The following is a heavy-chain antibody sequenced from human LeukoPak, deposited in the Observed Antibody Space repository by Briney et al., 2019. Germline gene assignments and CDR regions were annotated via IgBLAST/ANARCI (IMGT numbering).Heavy chain of an antibody. D-gene: IGHD6-19*01. V-gene: IGHV1-18*04. J-gene: IGHJ4*02. CDR2: ISAYNGNT. Sequence: ASVKVSCKASGYTFTSYGISWVRQAPGQGLEWMGWISAYNGNTNYAQKLQGRVTMTTDTSTSTAYMELRSLRSDDTAVYYCARSPDSSGWYGSNDYWGQGTLVIVSS. CDR3: ARSPDSSGWYGSNDY. CDR1: GYTFTSYG.